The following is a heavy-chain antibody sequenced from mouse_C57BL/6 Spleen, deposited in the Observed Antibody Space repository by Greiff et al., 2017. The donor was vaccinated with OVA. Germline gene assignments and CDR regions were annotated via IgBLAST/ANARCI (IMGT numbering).Heavy chain of an antibody. J-gene: IGHJ2*01. CDR2: ISYDGSN. CDR1: GYSITSGYY. V-gene: IGHV3-6*01. Sequence: DVQLQESGPGLVKPSQSLSLTCSVTGYSITSGYYWNWIRQFPGNKLEWMGYISYDGSNNYNPSLKNRISITRDTSKNQFFLKLNSVTTEDTATYYCARDGRKPFDYWGQGTTLTVSS. CDR3: ARDGRKPFDY.